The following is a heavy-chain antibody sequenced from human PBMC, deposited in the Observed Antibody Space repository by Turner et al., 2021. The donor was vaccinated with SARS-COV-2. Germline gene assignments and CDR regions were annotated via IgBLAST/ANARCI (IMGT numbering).Heavy chain of an antibody. CDR2: INPNSGGT. Sequence: QVQLVQSGAEVKKPGSSVKVSCKASGGTFSSYAISWVRQAPGQGLEWMGWINPNSGGTNYAQKFQGRVTMTWDTSISTAYMELSRLRSDDTAVYYCARSRYTYGSYYYYGMDVWGQGTTVTVSS. D-gene: IGHD5-18*01. J-gene: IGHJ6*02. V-gene: IGHV1-2*02. CDR1: GGTFSSYA. CDR3: ARSRYTYGSYYYYGMDV.